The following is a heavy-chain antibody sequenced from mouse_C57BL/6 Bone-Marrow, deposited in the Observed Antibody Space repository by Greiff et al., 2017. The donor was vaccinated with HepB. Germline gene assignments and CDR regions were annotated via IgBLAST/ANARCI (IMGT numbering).Heavy chain of an antibody. CDR2: IDPENGDT. J-gene: IGHJ2*01. CDR3: TRHGGNYNGDFDY. D-gene: IGHD2-1*01. CDR1: GFNIKDDY. Sequence: EVQLQQSGAELVRPGASVKLSCTASGFNIKDDYMHWVKQRPEQGLEWIGWIDPENGDTEYASKFQGKATITAYTSSNTAYLQLSSLTSEDTAVYYCTRHGGNYNGDFDYWGQGTTLTVSS. V-gene: IGHV14-4*01.